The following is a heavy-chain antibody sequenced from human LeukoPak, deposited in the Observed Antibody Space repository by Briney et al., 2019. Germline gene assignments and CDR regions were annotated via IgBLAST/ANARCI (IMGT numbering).Heavy chain of an antibody. Sequence: GASVKVSCKASGYTFTRHAIHWVRQAPGQRLEWMGWINTDNGNTKYSQHFQGRVTFTRDTSATTAYMELSSLRSEDMAVYYCARGGHFAFDIWGQGTMVTVSS. D-gene: IGHD3-3*02. J-gene: IGHJ3*02. V-gene: IGHV1-3*03. CDR3: ARGGHFAFDI. CDR2: INTDNGNT. CDR1: GYTFTRHA.